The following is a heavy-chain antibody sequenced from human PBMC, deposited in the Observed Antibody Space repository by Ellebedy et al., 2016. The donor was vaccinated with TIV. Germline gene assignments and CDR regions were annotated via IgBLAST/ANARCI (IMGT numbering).Heavy chain of an antibody. CDR1: GFTFSSYG. J-gene: IGHJ4*02. CDR3: AKVGHSSSSGIDY. V-gene: IGHV3-30*18. D-gene: IGHD6-6*01. CDR2: ISYDGSNK. Sequence: GGSLRLSCAASGFTFSSYGMHWVRQAPGKGLEWVAVISYDGSNKYYADSVKGRFTISRDNSKNTLYLQMNSLRAEDTAVYYCAKVGHSSSSGIDYWGQGTLVTVSS.